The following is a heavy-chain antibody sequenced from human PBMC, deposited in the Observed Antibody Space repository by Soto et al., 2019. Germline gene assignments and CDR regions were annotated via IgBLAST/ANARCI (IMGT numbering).Heavy chain of an antibody. D-gene: IGHD2-2*01. J-gene: IGHJ5*02. CDR1: GYTFTGYY. CDR2: INPNSGGT. V-gene: IGHV1-2*02. CDR3: ARGDIVVVPAGVNWFDP. Sequence: ASVKVSCKASGYTFTGYYMHWVRQAPGQGLEWMGWINPNSGGTNYAQKFQGRVTMTRDTSISTAYMELSRLRSDDTAVYYCARGDIVVVPAGVNWFDPWGQGTLVTVSS.